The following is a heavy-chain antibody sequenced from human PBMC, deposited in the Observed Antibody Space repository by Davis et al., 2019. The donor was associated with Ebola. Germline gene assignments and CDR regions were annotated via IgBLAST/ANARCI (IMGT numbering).Heavy chain of an antibody. D-gene: IGHD3-10*01. Sequence: ASVKVSCKASGYSFTDFYVHWVRQATGQGLEWMGWMNPNSGNTGYAQKFQGRVTMTRNTSISTAYMELSSLRSEDTAVYYCARAGDTMVRGVIIGYYFDYWGQGTLVTVSS. CDR1: GYSFTDFY. J-gene: IGHJ4*02. CDR3: ARAGDTMVRGVIIGYYFDY. V-gene: IGHV1-8*01. CDR2: MNPNSGNT.